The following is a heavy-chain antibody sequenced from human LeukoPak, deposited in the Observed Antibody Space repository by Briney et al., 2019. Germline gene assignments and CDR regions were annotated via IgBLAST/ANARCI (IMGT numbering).Heavy chain of an antibody. CDR3: ARAASRRTAMVYFDY. CDR1: GYTFTSYG. V-gene: IGHV1-18*01. D-gene: IGHD5-18*01. Sequence: GASVKVSCKASGYTFTSYGISWVRQAPGQGLEWMGWISAYNGNTNYAQKLQGRVTMTTDTSTSTAYMELRSLRSDDTAVYYCARAASRRTAMVYFDYWGQGTLVTVSS. J-gene: IGHJ4*02. CDR2: ISAYNGNT.